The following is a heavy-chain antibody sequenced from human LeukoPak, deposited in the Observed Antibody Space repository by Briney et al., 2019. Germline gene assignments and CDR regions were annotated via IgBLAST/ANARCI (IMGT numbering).Heavy chain of an antibody. Sequence: PGGSLRLSCAPSEFTFSGFCMNCVREAPGEGLQWVGNIRQDGRQTHYSDAVQGRFTISRDNAQKSLYLQMNSLGPEDTAVYYCARDGQSSGTFDYWGQGTLVTVSS. CDR1: EFTFSGFC. CDR2: IRQDGRQT. CDR3: ARDGQSSGTFDY. J-gene: IGHJ4*02. D-gene: IGHD3-10*01. V-gene: IGHV3-7*01.